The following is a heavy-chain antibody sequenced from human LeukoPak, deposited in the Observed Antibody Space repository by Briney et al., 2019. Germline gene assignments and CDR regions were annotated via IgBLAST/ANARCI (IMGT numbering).Heavy chain of an antibody. Sequence: SGGSLRLSCAASGFTFSSYGLNWVRQAPGKGLEWVSSISSSSSYIYYADSVKGRFTISRDNAKNSLYLQMNSLRAEDTAVYYCARHYDSSGYYYVLRSFDYWGQGTLVTVSS. CDR3: ARHYDSSGYYYVLRSFDY. V-gene: IGHV3-21*01. J-gene: IGHJ4*02. CDR1: GFTFSSYG. CDR2: ISSSSSYI. D-gene: IGHD3-22*01.